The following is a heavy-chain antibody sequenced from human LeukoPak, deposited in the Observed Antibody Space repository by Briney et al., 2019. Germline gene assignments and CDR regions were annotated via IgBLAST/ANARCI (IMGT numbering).Heavy chain of an antibody. CDR2: IIPIFGTA. Sequence: SVKVSCKASGGTFSSHAISWVRQAPGQGLEWMGGIIPIFGTANYAQKFQGRVTITADESTSTAYMELSSLRSEDTAVYYCARAKTDSSSWYLIDYWGQGTLVTVSS. V-gene: IGHV1-69*13. D-gene: IGHD6-13*01. CDR3: ARAKTDSSSWYLIDY. CDR1: GGTFSSHA. J-gene: IGHJ4*02.